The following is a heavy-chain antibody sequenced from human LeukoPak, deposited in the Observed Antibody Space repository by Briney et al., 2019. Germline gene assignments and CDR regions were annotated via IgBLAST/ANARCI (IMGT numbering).Heavy chain of an antibody. CDR2: INYSGRDT. Sequence: GGSLRLSCAASGFTFSSYSMTWVRQAPGKGLDWVSVINYSGRDTFYADSVKGRFTISRDNSKNTLYLEMNSLRAEDTAVYYCAKVPRGSSGWYAPTDYWGQGTLVIVSS. CDR3: AKVPRGSSGWYAPTDY. V-gene: IGHV3-23*01. CDR1: GFTFSSYS. J-gene: IGHJ4*02. D-gene: IGHD6-19*01.